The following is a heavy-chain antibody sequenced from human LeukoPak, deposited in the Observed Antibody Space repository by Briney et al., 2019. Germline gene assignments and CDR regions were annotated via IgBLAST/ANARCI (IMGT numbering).Heavy chain of an antibody. CDR1: GDTFTSYN. Sequence: ASVKVSCKASGDTFTSYNINWVRQAPGQGLEWMGWISVYKGNTNYAQKLQGRVTMTTDTSTSTAYMELRSLRSDDTAVYYCARDSGSYYDYWGQGTLVTVPS. V-gene: IGHV1-18*01. CDR3: ARDSGSYYDY. D-gene: IGHD3-10*01. J-gene: IGHJ4*02. CDR2: ISVYKGNT.